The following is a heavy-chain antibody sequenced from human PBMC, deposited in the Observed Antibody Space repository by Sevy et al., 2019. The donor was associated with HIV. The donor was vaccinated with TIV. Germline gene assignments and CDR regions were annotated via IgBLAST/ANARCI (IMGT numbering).Heavy chain of an antibody. CDR2: FDPEDGET. V-gene: IGHV1-24*01. CDR1: GYTLTGLS. J-gene: IGHJ4*02. D-gene: IGHD3-22*01. CDR3: ATTKDYYDSSGCPFDY. Sequence: ASVKVSCKVSGYTLTGLSMHWVRQAPGKGLEWMGSFDPEDGETIYAQNFQGRVTMTEDTSTDTAYMELSSLRAEDTAVYFCATTKDYYDSSGCPFDYWGQGTLVTVSS.